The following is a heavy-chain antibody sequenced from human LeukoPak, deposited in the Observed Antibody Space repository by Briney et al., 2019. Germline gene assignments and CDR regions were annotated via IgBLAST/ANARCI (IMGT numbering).Heavy chain of an antibody. V-gene: IGHV4-59*08. Sequence: SETLSLTCTASGGSISSYYWSWIRQPPGKGLEWIGYIYYSGSTNYNPSLKSRVTISVDTSKNHFSLKLSSVTAADTAVYYCARRIAAAGFWFDPWGQGTLVTVSS. CDR2: IYYSGST. CDR1: GGSISSYY. CDR3: ARRIAAAGFWFDP. D-gene: IGHD6-13*01. J-gene: IGHJ5*02.